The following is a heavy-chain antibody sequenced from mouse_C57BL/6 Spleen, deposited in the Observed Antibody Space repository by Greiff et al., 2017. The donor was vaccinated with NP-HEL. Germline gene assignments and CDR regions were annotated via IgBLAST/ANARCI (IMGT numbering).Heavy chain of an antibody. D-gene: IGHD2-4*01. J-gene: IGHJ2*01. CDR2: IDPANGNT. V-gene: IGHV14-3*01. CDR1: GFNIKNTY. CDR3: ARSVYYDYDWYFDY. Sequence: EVKLVESVAELVRPGASVKLSCTASGFNIKNTYMHWVKQRPEQGLEWIGRIDPANGNTKYAPKFQGKATITADTSSNTAYLQLSSLTSEDTAIYYCARSVYYDYDWYFDYWGQGTTLTVSS.